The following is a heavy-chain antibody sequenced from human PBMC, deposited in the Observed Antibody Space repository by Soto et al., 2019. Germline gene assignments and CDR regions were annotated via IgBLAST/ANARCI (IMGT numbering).Heavy chain of an antibody. J-gene: IGHJ4*02. V-gene: IGHV4-59*01. D-gene: IGHD3-3*01. CDR1: GGSISTSY. CDR3: ARDGSGHDFWDGPWYFDS. Sequence: QVQLQESGPGLVKPSETLSLTCTVSGGSISTSYWSWIRQPPGKGLEWLGYVYYIGSTKYNPSLKNRVTISVATSQNQFSLKLESVSAADTALYYCARDGSGHDFWDGPWYFDSWGQGTLVTVSS. CDR2: VYYIGST.